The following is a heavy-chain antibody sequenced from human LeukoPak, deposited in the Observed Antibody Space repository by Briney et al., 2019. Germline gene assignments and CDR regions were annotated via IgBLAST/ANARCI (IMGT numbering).Heavy chain of an antibody. CDR2: ISGSGGST. J-gene: IGHJ4*02. Sequence: GGSLRLSCAASGFTFSSYAMSWVRQAQGKGLEWVSAISGSGGSTYYADSVKGRFTISRDNAKNSLYLQMNSLRAEDTAVYYCATEYSNSPWFDYWGQGTLLTVSS. CDR3: ATEYSNSPWFDY. CDR1: GFTFSSYA. D-gene: IGHD6-6*01. V-gene: IGHV3-23*01.